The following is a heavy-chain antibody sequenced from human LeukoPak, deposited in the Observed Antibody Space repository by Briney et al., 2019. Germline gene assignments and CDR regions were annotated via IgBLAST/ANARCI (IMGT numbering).Heavy chain of an antibody. J-gene: IGHJ5*02. CDR3: ARDWCSSTRCYQNWFDP. CDR2: MNPNSGNT. Sequence: ASVKVSCKASGYTFTSYDINWMRQATGQGLEWMGWMNPNSGNTGYAQKFQGRVTMTTDTSTSTAYMELRSLRSDDTAVYYCARDWCSSTRCYQNWFDPWGQRTLVTVSS. V-gene: IGHV1-8*01. CDR1: GYTFTSYD. D-gene: IGHD2-2*01.